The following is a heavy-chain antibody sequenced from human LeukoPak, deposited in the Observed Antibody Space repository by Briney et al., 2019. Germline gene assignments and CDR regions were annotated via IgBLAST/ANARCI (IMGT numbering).Heavy chain of an antibody. D-gene: IGHD3-9*01. CDR1: GFTFSSYS. CDR3: ARAPRGYFAWVEGWYFDL. Sequence: GGSLRLSCAASGFTFSSYSMNWVRQAPGKGLEWVSSISSSSSYIYYADSVKGRFTISRDNAKNSLYLQMNSLRTDDTAVYYCARAPRGYFAWVEGWYFDLWGRGTLVTVSS. V-gene: IGHV3-21*01. J-gene: IGHJ2*01. CDR2: ISSSSSYI.